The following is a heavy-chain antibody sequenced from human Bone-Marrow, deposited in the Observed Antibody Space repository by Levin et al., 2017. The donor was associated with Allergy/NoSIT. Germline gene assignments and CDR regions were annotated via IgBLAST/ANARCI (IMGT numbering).Heavy chain of an antibody. CDR3: TPLGQFDAFDI. V-gene: IGHV3-73*01. CDR2: MRTRANGYTT. D-gene: IGHD5-24*01. Sequence: AGGSLRLSCAASGFTFSGSAIHWVRQASGKGLEWVGRMRTRANGYTTAYTASVKGRFTISRDDSKKTAYLQMNSLKTEDTAVYYCTPLGQFDAFDIWGQGTMVTVSS. J-gene: IGHJ3*02. CDR1: GFTFSGSA.